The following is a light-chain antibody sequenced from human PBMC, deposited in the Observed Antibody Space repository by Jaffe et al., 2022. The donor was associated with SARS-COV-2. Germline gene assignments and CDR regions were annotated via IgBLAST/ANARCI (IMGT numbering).Light chain of an antibody. CDR1: QSISSW. CDR2: KAS. J-gene: IGKJ2*03. Sequence: DIQMTQSPSTLSASVGDRVTITCRASQSISSWLAWYQQKPGKAPKLLIYKASSLESGVPSRFSGSGSGTEFTLTISSLQPDDFATYYCQQLYGFGQGTKLEIK. V-gene: IGKV1-5*03. CDR3: QQLYG.